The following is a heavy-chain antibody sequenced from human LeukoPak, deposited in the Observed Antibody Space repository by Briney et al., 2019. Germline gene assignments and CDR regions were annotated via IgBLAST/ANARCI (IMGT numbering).Heavy chain of an antibody. V-gene: IGHV3-30*04. CDR3: ARAALRFLEWFSHDYYYYYMDV. Sequence: GGSLRLSCAASGFTFSGYTMHWVCQAPGKGLEWVAFISSDGRYKSHADSVKGRFTISRDNAKNSLYLQMNSLRAEDTAVYYCARAALRFLEWFSHDYYYYYMDVWGKGTTVTVSS. J-gene: IGHJ6*03. CDR2: ISSDGRYK. D-gene: IGHD3-3*01. CDR1: GFTFSGYT.